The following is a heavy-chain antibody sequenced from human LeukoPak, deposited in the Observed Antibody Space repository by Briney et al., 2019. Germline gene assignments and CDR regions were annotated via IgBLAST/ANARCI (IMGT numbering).Heavy chain of an antibody. CDR2: FDGNGPNT. CDR1: GFTFSSFA. D-gene: IGHD2-8*02. V-gene: IGHV3-23*01. J-gene: IGHJ4*02. CDR3: AKPRTTGLGWAQFDY. Sequence: GGSLRLSCAASGFTFSSFAMTWVRQAPGKGLEWVSGFDGNGPNTYYADSVKGRWTISRDNSRDTLYLEMNSLRPEDTAIYYCAKPRTTGLGWAQFDYWGQGSLVTVSS.